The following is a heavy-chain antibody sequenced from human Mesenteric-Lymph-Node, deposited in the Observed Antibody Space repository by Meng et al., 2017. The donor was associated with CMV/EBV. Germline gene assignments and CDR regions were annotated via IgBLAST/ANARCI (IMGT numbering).Heavy chain of an antibody. CDR3: AVYFDY. CDR2: IDADNGAT. J-gene: IGHJ4*02. V-gene: IGHV1-3*01. Sequence: ASVKVSCQGSGYTFFGYAIHWVRQAPGQRLEWMGWIDADNGATEYSQHFQDRVTITRDTSAGTAYMELSGLTSEDTAVYYCAVYFDYWGQGTLVTVSS. CDR1: GYTFFGYA.